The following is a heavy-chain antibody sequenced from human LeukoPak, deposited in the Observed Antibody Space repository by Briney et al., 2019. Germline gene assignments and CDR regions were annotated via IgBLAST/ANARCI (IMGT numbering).Heavy chain of an antibody. D-gene: IGHD3-10*01. J-gene: IGHJ4*02. CDR3: ARKSLYGSGSLFDY. V-gene: IGHV4-39*07. CDR1: GGSISSSSYY. CDR2: IYYSGST. Sequence: SETLSLTCTVSGGSISSSSYYWGWIRQPPGKGLEWIGSIYYSGSTYYNPSLKSRVTMSVDTSKNQFSLKLSSVTAADTAVYYCARKSLYGSGSLFDYWGQGTLVTVSS.